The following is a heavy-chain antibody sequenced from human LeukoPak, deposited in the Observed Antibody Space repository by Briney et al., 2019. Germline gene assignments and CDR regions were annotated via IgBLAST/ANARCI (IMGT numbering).Heavy chain of an antibody. CDR3: AKRSKLSCSSTSCPLDY. CDR1: GFTFNNYP. V-gene: IGHV3-23*01. J-gene: IGHJ4*02. D-gene: IGHD2-2*01. Sequence: AGSLRLSCAASGFTFNNYPMTWVRQPPGKGLEWVSGISDSGDGTYYTDSVKGRFAVPRDTSKNTLYLQMSSLRAEDTAVYYCAKRSKLSCSSTSCPLDYWGQGTLVTVSS. CDR2: ISDSGDGT.